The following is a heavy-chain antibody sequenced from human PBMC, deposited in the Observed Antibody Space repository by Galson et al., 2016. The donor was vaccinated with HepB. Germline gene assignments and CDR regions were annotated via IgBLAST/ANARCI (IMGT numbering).Heavy chain of an antibody. V-gene: IGHV3-9*01. D-gene: IGHD6-19*01. CDR1: GFIFENYA. CDR2: ITWNSGNI. CDR3: AKDNQASGWRRFEY. J-gene: IGHJ4*02. Sequence: SLRLSCAASGFIFENYAMHWVRQVPGKGLEWVSGITWNSGNIGYADSVKGRFTISRDNAKRSLYLQMNSLRPEDTAFYYCAKDNQASGWRRFEYWGQGILVTVSS.